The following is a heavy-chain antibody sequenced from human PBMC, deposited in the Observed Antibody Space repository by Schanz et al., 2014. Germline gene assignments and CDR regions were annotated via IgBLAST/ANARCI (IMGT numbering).Heavy chain of an antibody. Sequence: VQLVDSGGGLVQPGGSLRLSCTASGFPFSDYFMAWIRQPPGRGLEWVSYIGNGGVTIYYADSVKGRFTISRDNSKNSLYLQMNSLRAEDTAVYYCARIGGSVFDYWAQGTLVTVSS. D-gene: IGHD3-10*01. J-gene: IGHJ4*02. CDR2: IGNGGVTI. V-gene: IGHV3-11*01. CDR3: ARIGGSVFDY. CDR1: GFPFSDYF.